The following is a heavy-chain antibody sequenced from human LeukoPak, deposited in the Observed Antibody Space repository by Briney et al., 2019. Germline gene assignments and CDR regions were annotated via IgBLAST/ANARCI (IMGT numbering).Heavy chain of an antibody. CDR3: AKAGHDYGDSDYYYYYYYMDV. Sequence: GGSLRLSCAASGFTFSSYGMHWVRQAPGKGLEWVAFIRYDGSNKYYADSVKGRFTISRDNSKNTLYLQMNSLRAEDTAVYYCAKAGHDYGDSDYYYYYYYMDVWGKGTTVTISS. V-gene: IGHV3-30*02. CDR2: IRYDGSNK. J-gene: IGHJ6*03. D-gene: IGHD4-17*01. CDR1: GFTFSSYG.